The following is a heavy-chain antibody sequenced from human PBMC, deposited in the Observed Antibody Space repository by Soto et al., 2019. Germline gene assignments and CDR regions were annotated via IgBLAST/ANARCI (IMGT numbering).Heavy chain of an antibody. Sequence: EVQLVESGGGLVESGGSLRLSCAASGITFTNAWMSWVRQAPGRGLEWVGRIKSEKDGATTDYAAPVKGRFVVSRDDSKNTLYVQMNSLKTEDTAVYYCTTDRSDCYSTACYAGSFDNWGQGTLVSVSS. J-gene: IGHJ4*02. CDR1: GITFTNAW. CDR3: TTDRSDCYSTACYAGSFDN. CDR2: IKSEKDGATT. V-gene: IGHV3-15*01. D-gene: IGHD2-2*01.